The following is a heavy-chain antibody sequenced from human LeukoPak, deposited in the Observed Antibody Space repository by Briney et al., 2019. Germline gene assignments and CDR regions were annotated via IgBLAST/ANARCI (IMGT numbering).Heavy chain of an antibody. Sequence: SGTLSLTCAVSGGSISSSNWWSWVRQPPGKGLEWIGEIYHSGSTNYNPSLKSRVTISVDKSKNQFSLKLSSVTAADTAVYYYARVGGPYYDFWSGYGDWGQGTLVTVSS. CDR2: IYHSGST. V-gene: IGHV4-4*02. D-gene: IGHD3-3*01. CDR3: ARVGGPYYDFWSGYGD. J-gene: IGHJ4*02. CDR1: GGSISSSNW.